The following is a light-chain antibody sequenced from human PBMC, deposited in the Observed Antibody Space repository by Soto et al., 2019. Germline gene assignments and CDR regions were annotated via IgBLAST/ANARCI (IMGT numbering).Light chain of an antibody. Sequence: EILLTQSPGTLSLSPGETATLSCRASQSVTSTYLAWYQQRPGQSPRLIIYGGSTRATGFPVRFSGGGSGKDFTLPISRLEPEDSAVYYRHCQQFDSSRIYSFGQGTQLEI. V-gene: IGKV3-20*01. CDR2: GGS. J-gene: IGKJ2*03. CDR1: QSVTSTY. CDR3: QQFDSSRIYS.